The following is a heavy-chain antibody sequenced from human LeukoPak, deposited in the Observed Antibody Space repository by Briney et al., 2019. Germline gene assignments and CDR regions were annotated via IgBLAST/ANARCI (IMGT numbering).Heavy chain of an antibody. CDR1: GFTFSSYA. J-gene: IGHJ4*02. CDR2: ISYDGSNK. Sequence: AGGSLRLSCAASGFTFSSYAMHWVRQAPGKGLEWVAVISYDGSNKYYADSVKGRFTISRDTSKTTISLQMNSLRVEDSAVYYCAKWTRTTLFRGDRARFDSWGQGTLVTVSS. D-gene: IGHD3-10*01. V-gene: IGHV3-30-3*02. CDR3: AKWTRTTLFRGDRARFDS.